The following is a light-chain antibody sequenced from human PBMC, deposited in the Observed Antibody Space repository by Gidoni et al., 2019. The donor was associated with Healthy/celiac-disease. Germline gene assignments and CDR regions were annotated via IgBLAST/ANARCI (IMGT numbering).Light chain of an antibody. V-gene: IGKV2-28*01. CDR3: MQALQTPPMFT. CDR1: QSLLHSNGYNY. CDR2: LGS. J-gene: IGKJ3*01. Sequence: DIVMTQSPLSLPVTPGEPASISCRSSQSLLHSNGYNYLDWYLQKPGQSPQLLIYLGSNRASGVPDRFSGSGSGTDSTLKISRVEAEDVGVYYCMQALQTPPMFTFGPGTKVDIK.